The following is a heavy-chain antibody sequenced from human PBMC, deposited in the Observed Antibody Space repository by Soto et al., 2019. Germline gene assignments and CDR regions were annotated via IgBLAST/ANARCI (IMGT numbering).Heavy chain of an antibody. CDR3: ARVCSSTSCHDAFDI. Sequence: PGGSLRLSCAASGFTFSDYYMSWIRQAPGKGLEWVSYISSSGSTIYYADSVKGRFTISRDNAKNSLYLQMNSLRAEDTAVYYCARVCSSTSCHDAFDIWGQGTIVTVSS. CDR1: GFTFSDYY. J-gene: IGHJ3*02. D-gene: IGHD2-2*01. V-gene: IGHV3-11*01. CDR2: ISSSGSTI.